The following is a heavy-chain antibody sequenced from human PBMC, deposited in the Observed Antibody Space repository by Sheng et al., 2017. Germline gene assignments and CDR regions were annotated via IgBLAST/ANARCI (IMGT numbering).Heavy chain of an antibody. V-gene: IGHV4-34*01. D-gene: IGHD2-2*01. CDR1: GGSFSGYY. Sequence: QVQLQQWGAGLLKPSETLSLTCAVYGGSFSGYYWSWIRQPQGKGLEWIGEINHSGSTNYNPSLKSRVTISVDTSKNQFSLKLSSVTAADMAVYYCARAVYCSSTSCYYYYYYYMDVWGKGTT. J-gene: IGHJ6*03. CDR2: INHSGST. CDR3: ARAVYCSSTSCYYYYYYYMDV.